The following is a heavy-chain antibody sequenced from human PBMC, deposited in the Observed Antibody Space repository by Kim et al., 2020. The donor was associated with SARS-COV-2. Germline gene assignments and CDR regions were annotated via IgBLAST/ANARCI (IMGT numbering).Heavy chain of an antibody. CDR1: GFTFRSFA. V-gene: IGHV3-23*01. D-gene: IGHD1-26*01. Sequence: GGSLRLSCAASGFTFRSFAMTWVRQSPGQGLEWVSSIGYSGGDPYYASSVKGRFTISRDTSLITLYLKMNSLGADTTVNYYCAKSGTCGYSNYWGRGTLV. J-gene: IGHJ4*02. CDR2: IGYSGGDP. CDR3: AKSGTCGYSNY.